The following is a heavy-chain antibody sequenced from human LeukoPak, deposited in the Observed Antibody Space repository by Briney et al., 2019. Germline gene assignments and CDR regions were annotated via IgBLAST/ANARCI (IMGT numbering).Heavy chain of an antibody. CDR3: AKGVVVVPAAIPQDY. Sequence: GGSLRLSCAASGFTFSSYGMHWVHQAPGKGLEWVAFIRYDGSNKYYADSVKGRFTISRDNSKNTLYLQMNSLRAEDTAVYYCAKGVVVVPAAIPQDYWGQGTLVTVSS. V-gene: IGHV3-30*02. J-gene: IGHJ4*02. CDR2: IRYDGSNK. CDR1: GFTFSSYG. D-gene: IGHD2-2*01.